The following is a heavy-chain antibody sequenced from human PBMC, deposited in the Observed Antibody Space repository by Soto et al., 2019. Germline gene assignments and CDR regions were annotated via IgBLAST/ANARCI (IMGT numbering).Heavy chain of an antibody. CDR2: INHSGST. Sequence: SETLSLTCAVYGGSFSGYYWSWIRQPPGKGLEWIGEINHSGSTNYNPSLKSRVTISVDTSKNQFSLKLSSVTAADTAVYYCARQSIVVVPAGGFDPWGQGTLVTVS. V-gene: IGHV4-34*01. J-gene: IGHJ5*02. CDR3: ARQSIVVVPAGGFDP. CDR1: GGSFSGYY. D-gene: IGHD2-2*01.